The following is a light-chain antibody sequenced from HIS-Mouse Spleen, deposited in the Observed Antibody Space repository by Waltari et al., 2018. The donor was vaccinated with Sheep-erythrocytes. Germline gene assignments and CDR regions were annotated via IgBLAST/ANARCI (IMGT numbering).Light chain of an antibody. CDR1: SSDVGSYNL. CDR2: EGS. J-gene: IGLJ3*02. CDR3: CSYAGSSTPWV. V-gene: IGLV2-23*01. Sequence: QSALTQPASVSGSPGQSITISCTGTSSDVGSYNLVSWYQQHPGKAPKLHIYEGSNRPSGVSNRLPGSKSGNTASRTSSGLQAEDEADYYCCSYAGSSTPWVFGGGTKLTVL.